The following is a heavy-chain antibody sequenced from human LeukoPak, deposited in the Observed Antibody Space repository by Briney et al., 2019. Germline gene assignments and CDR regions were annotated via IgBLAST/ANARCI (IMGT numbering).Heavy chain of an antibody. V-gene: IGHV1-46*01. J-gene: IGHJ4*02. CDR1: GYTFTRYY. D-gene: IGHD5-18*01. Sequence: ASVKVSCKASGYTFTRYYMHWVRQAPGQGLEWMGVINPSGGSTRYAQSFQGRATLTRDTSTSTFYMGLSSLRSEDTAVYYCARDLEIDGYSYGVFDYWGQGTLLTV. CDR2: INPSGGST. CDR3: ARDLEIDGYSYGVFDY.